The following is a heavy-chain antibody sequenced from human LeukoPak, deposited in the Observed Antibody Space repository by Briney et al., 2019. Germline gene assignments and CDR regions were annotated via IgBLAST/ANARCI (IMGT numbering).Heavy chain of an antibody. D-gene: IGHD5-18*01. Sequence: GGSLRLSCAASGLTFSNYAMKWIRQAPGKGLEWVSTISATGTGTYYADSVKGRFTISRDNSKNTVYLQMNSLRADDTAVYYCARGDWGYTYGYTIWGQGTLVTVSS. CDR3: ARGDWGYTYGYTI. J-gene: IGHJ4*02. CDR2: ISATGTGT. CDR1: GLTFSNYA. V-gene: IGHV3-23*01.